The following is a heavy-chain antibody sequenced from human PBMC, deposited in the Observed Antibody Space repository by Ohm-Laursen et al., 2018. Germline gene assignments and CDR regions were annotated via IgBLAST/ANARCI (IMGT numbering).Heavy chain of an antibody. CDR2: IYDSGST. D-gene: IGHD2-15*01. CDR3: ARSECSGGTCYFDY. J-gene: IGHJ4*02. Sequence: SDTLSLTCTVSGGSISNYFWSWIRQPPGKGLEWIGYIYDSGSTNYNPSLKSRVSILVDTSKNQFSLKLSSVTTADTAVYFCARSECSGGTCYFDYWGQGTLVTVSS. V-gene: IGHV4-59*07. CDR1: GGSISNYF.